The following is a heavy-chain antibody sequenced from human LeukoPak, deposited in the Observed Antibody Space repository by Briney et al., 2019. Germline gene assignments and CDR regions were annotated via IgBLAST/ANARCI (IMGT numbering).Heavy chain of an antibody. CDR3: TTDLDDYYDSSGLDY. CDR2: IKSKTDGGTT. CDR1: GFTFSNAW. J-gene: IGHJ4*02. V-gene: IGHV3-15*01. Sequence: GGSLRLSCAASGFTFSNAWMSWVRQAPGKGLEWVGRIKSKTDGGTTDYAAPVKGRFAISRDDSKNTLYLQMNSLKTEDTAVYYCTTDLDDYYDSSGLDYWGQGTLVTVSS. D-gene: IGHD3-22*01.